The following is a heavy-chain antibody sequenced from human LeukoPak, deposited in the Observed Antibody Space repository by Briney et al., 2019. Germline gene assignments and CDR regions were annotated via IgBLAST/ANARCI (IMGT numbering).Heavy chain of an antibody. Sequence: GSLRLSCAASGFTFSNYGMHWVRQAPGKGLEWVAVISYDGSNKYYADSVKGRFTISRDNSKNTVYLQMDSLRAEDTAVYYCTKASSEATIDYWGQGTLVTVSS. CDR3: TKASSEATIDY. CDR1: GFTFSNYG. J-gene: IGHJ4*02. D-gene: IGHD5-12*01. V-gene: IGHV3-30*18. CDR2: ISYDGSNK.